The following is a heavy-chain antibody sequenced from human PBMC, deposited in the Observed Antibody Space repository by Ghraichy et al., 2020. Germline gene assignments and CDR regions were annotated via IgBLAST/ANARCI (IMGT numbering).Heavy chain of an antibody. Sequence: LSLTCAASGFTFSSYSMNWVRQAPGKGLEWVSSISSSSSYIYYADSVKGRFTISRDNAKNSLYLQMNSLRAEDTAVYYCARTSDTRSSAFDIWGQGTMVTVSS. J-gene: IGHJ3*02. CDR3: ARTSDTRSSAFDI. V-gene: IGHV3-21*01. CDR2: ISSSSSYI. D-gene: IGHD2-2*02. CDR1: GFTFSSYS.